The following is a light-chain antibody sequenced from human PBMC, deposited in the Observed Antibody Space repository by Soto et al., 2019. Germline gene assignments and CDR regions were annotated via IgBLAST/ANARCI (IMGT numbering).Light chain of an antibody. CDR2: KAS. CDR3: QQYNSYRA. Sequence: DIQMTQSPSTLSASVGDRVTITCRASESIDSWLAWHQQKPGRAPKLLISKASSLESGVPSRLSGSGFGTEFTLNISSLQPDDFATYYCQQYNSYRAFGQGTKVDIK. J-gene: IGKJ1*01. CDR1: ESIDSW. V-gene: IGKV1-5*03.